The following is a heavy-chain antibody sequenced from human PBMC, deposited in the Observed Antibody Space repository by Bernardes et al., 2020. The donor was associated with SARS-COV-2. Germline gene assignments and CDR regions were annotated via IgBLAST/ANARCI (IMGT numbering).Heavy chain of an antibody. CDR2: ISYTGTT. V-gene: IGHV4-59*11. CDR3: ARVGQFYDGVWAFDI. J-gene: IGHJ3*02. Sequence: SETLSLTCIVSGGSINSHIWSWIRLPPGKGLEWIGVISYTGTTNFNPSLKSRVSISADTSKNEFSLNLTSVTAADTAVYYCARVGQFYDGVWAFDIWGQGTKLTVSS. D-gene: IGHD3-16*01. CDR1: GGSINSHI.